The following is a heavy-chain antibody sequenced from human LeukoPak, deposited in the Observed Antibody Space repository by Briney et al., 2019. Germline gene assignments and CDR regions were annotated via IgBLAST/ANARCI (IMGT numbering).Heavy chain of an antibody. J-gene: IGHJ6*03. CDR1: GYTFTSYD. CDR2: MNPNSGNT. D-gene: IGHD2-2*01. V-gene: IGHV1-8*03. Sequence: ASVKVSCKASGYTFTSYDINWVRQATGQGLEWMGWMNPNSGNTVYAQKFQGRVTITRNTSISTAYMELSSLRSEDTAVYYCARGGRGCSSTSCSPRNPLYYYYMDVWGKGTTVTVSS. CDR3: ARGGRGCSSTSCSPRNPLYYYYMDV.